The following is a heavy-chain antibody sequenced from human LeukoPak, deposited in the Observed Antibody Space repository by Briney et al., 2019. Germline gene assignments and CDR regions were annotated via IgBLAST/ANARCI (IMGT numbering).Heavy chain of an antibody. V-gene: IGHV3-53*01. CDR1: GFTVGSSY. CDR2: IYSGGNT. D-gene: IGHD7-27*01. Sequence: GGSLRLSCAASGFTVGSSYMTWVRQAPGKGLEWVSVIYSGGNTYYADSVKGRFTFSRDNSRNTIYLQMNNLRAEDTAIYYCVRRANTHWGLVSWGEGTLVTVSS. CDR3: VRRANTHWGLVS. J-gene: IGHJ5*02.